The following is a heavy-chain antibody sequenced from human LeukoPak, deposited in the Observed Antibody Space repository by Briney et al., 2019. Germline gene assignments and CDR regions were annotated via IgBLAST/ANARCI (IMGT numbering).Heavy chain of an antibody. CDR3: ARESYSSSTSGLHY. D-gene: IGHD6-6*01. CDR1: DGSISNYY. J-gene: IGHJ4*02. Sequence: AETLSLTCTVSDGSISNYYWSWIRQAAGKGLEWIGRIYSSGNTNYNPSLKSRVTMSIDRSKNQFSLKLSSATAADTAVYYCARESYSSSTSGLHYWGQGTLVTVSS. CDR2: IYSSGNT. V-gene: IGHV4-4*07.